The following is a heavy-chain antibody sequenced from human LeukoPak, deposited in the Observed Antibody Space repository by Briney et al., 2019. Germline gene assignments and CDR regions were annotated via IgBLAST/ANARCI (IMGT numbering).Heavy chain of an antibody. J-gene: IGHJ4*02. V-gene: IGHV3-23*01. CDR1: GLTFSSYA. CDR2: ISGSGGST. CDR3: AKPRYSGSYRHFDY. D-gene: IGHD1-26*01. Sequence: GGSLRLSCAASGLTFSSYAMRWVRQAPRNGLEWVSAISGSGGSTYYASSVKGRFTISRDNSKNTLYLQMNSLRAEDTAVYYWAKPRYSGSYRHFDYWGQGTLVTVSS.